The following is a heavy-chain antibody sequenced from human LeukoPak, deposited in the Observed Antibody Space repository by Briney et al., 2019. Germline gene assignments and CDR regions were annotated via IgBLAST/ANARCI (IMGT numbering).Heavy chain of an antibody. CDR3: ASARALYGYSGYDEPYFDY. CDR2: ISFDGSNK. D-gene: IGHD5-12*01. V-gene: IGHV3-30*03. J-gene: IGHJ4*02. CDR1: GFTFSTYD. Sequence: GRSLRLSCAASGFTFSTYDMHWVRQAPGKGLEWVAVISFDGSNKYYADSVKSRFTISRDNSKNTLYLEMNSLRAEDTAVYYCASARALYGYSGYDEPYFDYWGQGTLVTVSS.